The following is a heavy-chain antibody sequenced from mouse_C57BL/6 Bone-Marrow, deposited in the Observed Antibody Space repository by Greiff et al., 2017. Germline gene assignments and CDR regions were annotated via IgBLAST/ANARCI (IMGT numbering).Heavy chain of an antibody. CDR2: ISSGGSYT. D-gene: IGHD1-1*01. CDR3: VSHRYYYGSSYDY. CDR1: GFTFSSYG. V-gene: IGHV5-6*01. J-gene: IGHJ2*01. Sequence: EVKVVESGGDLVKPGGSLKLSCAASGFTFSSYGMSWVRQTPDKRLEWVATISSGGSYTYYPDSVKGRFTISRDNAKNTLYLQMSSLKSEDTAMYYCVSHRYYYGSSYDYWGQGTTLTVSS.